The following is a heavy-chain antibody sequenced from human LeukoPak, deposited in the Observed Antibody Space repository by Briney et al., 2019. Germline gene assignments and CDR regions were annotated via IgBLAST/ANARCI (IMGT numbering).Heavy chain of an antibody. CDR2: ISSSGSTI. CDR3: AKGTMVRGVIFDIDY. CDR1: GFTFSSYE. Sequence: GGSLRLSCAASGFTFSSYEMNWVRQAPGKGLEWVSYISSSGSTIYYVDSVKGRFTISRDNAKNSLYLQMNSLRAEDTAVYYCAKGTMVRGVIFDIDYWGQGTLLTVSS. V-gene: IGHV3-48*03. J-gene: IGHJ4*02. D-gene: IGHD3-10*01.